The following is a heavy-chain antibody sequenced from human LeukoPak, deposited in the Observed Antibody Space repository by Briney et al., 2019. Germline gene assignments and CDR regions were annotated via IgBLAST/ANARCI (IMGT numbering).Heavy chain of an antibody. V-gene: IGHV1-2*02. CDR2: INPNSGGT. CDR1: GYTFTGYY. Sequence: ASVKVSCKASGYTFTGYYMHWVRQAPGQGLEWMGWINPNSGGTNFAQKFQGRVTMTRDTSISAVYMELSRLRSDDTAVYYCVRGGAGEGYCSRTRCYGHDYWGQGTLVTVSS. CDR3: VRGGAGEGYCSRTRCYGHDY. D-gene: IGHD2-2*01. J-gene: IGHJ4*02.